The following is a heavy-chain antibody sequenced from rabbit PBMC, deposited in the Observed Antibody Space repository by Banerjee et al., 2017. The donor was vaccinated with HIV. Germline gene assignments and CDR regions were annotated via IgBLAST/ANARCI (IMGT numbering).Heavy chain of an antibody. Sequence: QEQLEESGGGLVKPGASLTLTCTASGFTLSSYWMCWVRQAPGKGLEWIACIYTADGSAYYASWAKGRFTISKTSSTTVTLQMTSLTAADTATYFCARDDGDYGGYYFNLWGQGTLVTVS. CDR3: ARDDGDYGGYYFNL. D-gene: IGHD2-1*01. CDR1: GFTLSSYW. V-gene: IGHV1S45*01. CDR2: IYTADGSA. J-gene: IGHJ4*01.